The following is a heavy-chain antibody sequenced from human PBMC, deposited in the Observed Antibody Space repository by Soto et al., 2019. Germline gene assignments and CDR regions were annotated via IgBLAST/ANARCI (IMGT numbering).Heavy chain of an antibody. CDR2: IIPIFGTA. J-gene: IGHJ4*02. CDR1: GGTFSSYA. D-gene: IGHD3-22*01. CDR3: ARPARYYDSSGYYYDY. V-gene: IGHV1-69*13. Sequence: GASVKVSCKASGGTFSSYAISWVRQAPGQGLEWMGGIIPIFGTANYAQKFQGRVTITADESTSTAYMELSSLRSEDTAVYYCARPARYYDSSGYYYDYWGQGTLLTVSS.